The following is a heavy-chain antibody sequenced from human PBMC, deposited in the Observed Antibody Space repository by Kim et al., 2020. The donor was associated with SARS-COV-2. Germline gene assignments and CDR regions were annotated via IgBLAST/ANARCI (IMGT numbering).Heavy chain of an antibody. CDR1: GFTFGDYA. V-gene: IGHV3-49*03. CDR3: TRKMATVHFDY. D-gene: IGHD4-4*01. CDR2: IRSKAYGGTT. Sequence: GSLRLSCTASGFTFGDYAMSWFRQAPGKGLEWVGFIRSKAYGGTTEYAASVKGRFTISRDDSKSIAYLQMNSLKTEDTAVYYCTRKMATVHFDYWGQGTLVTVSS. J-gene: IGHJ4*02.